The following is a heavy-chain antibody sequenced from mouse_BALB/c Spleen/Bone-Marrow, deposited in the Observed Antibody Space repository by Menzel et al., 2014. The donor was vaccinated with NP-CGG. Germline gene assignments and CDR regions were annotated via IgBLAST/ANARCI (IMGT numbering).Heavy chain of an antibody. CDR2: IYPGDDDT. CDR3: ARGGIFIVY. CDR1: GYAFSIYW. V-gene: IGHV1-80*01. Sequence: QLQQSGAELVRPGSSVKISCKASGYAFSIYWMNWVKQRPGQGLEWIGQIYPGDDDTDYNGKFKGKATLTADRSSSTAYMQLNSLTSEDSAVYFCARGGIFIVYWSQGTTLTVSS. J-gene: IGHJ2*01.